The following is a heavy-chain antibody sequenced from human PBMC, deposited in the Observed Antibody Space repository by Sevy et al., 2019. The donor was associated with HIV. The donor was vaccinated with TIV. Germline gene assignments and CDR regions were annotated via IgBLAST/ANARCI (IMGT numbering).Heavy chain of an antibody. CDR3: ARVLYYYDSSGYTNY. Sequence: GGYLRLSCAASGFTFSSYAMHWVRQAPGKGLEWVAVISYDGSNKYYADSVKGRFTISRDNSKNTLYLQMNSLRAEDTAVYYCARVLYYYDSSGYTNYWGQGTLVTVSS. V-gene: IGHV3-30*04. D-gene: IGHD3-22*01. CDR2: ISYDGSNK. CDR1: GFTFSSYA. J-gene: IGHJ4*02.